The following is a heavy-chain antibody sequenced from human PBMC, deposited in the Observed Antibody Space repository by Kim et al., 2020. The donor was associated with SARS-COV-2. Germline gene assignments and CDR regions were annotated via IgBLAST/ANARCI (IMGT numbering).Heavy chain of an antibody. D-gene: IGHD6-19*01. V-gene: IGHV3-9*01. CDR2: ISWNSGSI. CDR1: GFTFDDYA. Sequence: GGSLRLSCAASGFTFDDYAMHWVRQAPGKGLEWVSGISWNSGSIGYADSVKGRFTISRDNAKNSLYLQMNSLRAEDTALYYCAKGVGYSSGWLGYWGQGTLVTVSS. CDR3: AKGVGYSSGWLGY. J-gene: IGHJ4*02.